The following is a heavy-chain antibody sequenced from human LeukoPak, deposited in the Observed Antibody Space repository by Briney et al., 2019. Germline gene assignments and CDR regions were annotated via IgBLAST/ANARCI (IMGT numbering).Heavy chain of an antibody. Sequence: SETLSLTCTVSGGSISSYYWSWIRQPAGKGLEWIGYIYYSGSTNYNPSLKSRVTISVDTSKNQFSLKLSSVTAADTAVYYCARHGGYSGYDYAFDIWGQGTMVTVSS. D-gene: IGHD5-12*01. J-gene: IGHJ3*02. V-gene: IGHV4-59*08. CDR3: ARHGGYSGYDYAFDI. CDR2: IYYSGST. CDR1: GGSISSYY.